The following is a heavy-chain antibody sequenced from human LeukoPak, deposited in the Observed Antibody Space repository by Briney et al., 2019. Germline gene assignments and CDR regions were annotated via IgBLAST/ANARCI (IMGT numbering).Heavy chain of an antibody. CDR2: INYSGST. V-gene: IGHV4-39*07. CDR3: ARDFLPYHYDSSGYYDY. J-gene: IGHJ4*02. D-gene: IGHD3-22*01. CDR1: GGFTSSSSYY. Sequence: SETLSLTCTVSGGFTSSSSYYWGWIRQPPGKGLEWIGSINYSGSTYYNPSLKSRVTISVDTSKNQFSLKLSSVTAADTAVYYCARDFLPYHYDSSGYYDYWGQGTLVTVSS.